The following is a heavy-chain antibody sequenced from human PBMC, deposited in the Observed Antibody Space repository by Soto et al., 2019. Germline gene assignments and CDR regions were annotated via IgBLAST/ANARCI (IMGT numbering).Heavy chain of an antibody. V-gene: IGHV3-48*03. D-gene: IGHD2-21*01. CDR3: ARSIYSNFYYAMDV. CDR2: INSSGRTI. J-gene: IGHJ6*02. CDR1: GFTFSSYE. Sequence: GGSLRLSCAASGFTFSSYEMNWVRQSPGKGLEWLSDINSSGRTIYNADVVKGRFTISRDNAENSLYLQMNSLRAEDTAVYYCARSIYSNFYYAMDVWGQGTTVTVSS.